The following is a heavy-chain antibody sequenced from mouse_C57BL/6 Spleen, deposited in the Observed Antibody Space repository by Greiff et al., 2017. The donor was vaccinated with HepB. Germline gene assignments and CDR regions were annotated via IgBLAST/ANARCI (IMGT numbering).Heavy chain of an antibody. J-gene: IGHJ4*01. CDR2: INPSSGYT. V-gene: IGHV1-7*01. Sequence: QVQLQQSGAELAKPGASVKLSCKASGYTFTSYWMHWVKQRPGQGLEWIGYINPSSGYTKYNQKFKDKATLTADKSSSTAYMQLSSLTYEDSAVYYCARPQYGTSTVVADYAMDGWGQGTSVTVAS. CDR3: ARPQYGTSTVVADYAMDG. D-gene: IGHD1-1*01. CDR1: GYTFTSYW.